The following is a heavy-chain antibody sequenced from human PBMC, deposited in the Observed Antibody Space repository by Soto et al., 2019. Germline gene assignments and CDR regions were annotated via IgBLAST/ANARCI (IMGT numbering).Heavy chain of an antibody. D-gene: IGHD2-21*01. Sequence: SVKVSCKASGFTFTSSAVQWVRQARGQRLEWMGWIVVGSGNTNYAQRFQERVTITRDMSTSTAYMEPSSLISEDTAVYYCAADGDGYDQKVDYWGQGTLVTVSS. CDR3: AADGDGYDQKVDY. J-gene: IGHJ4*02. V-gene: IGHV1-58*01. CDR1: GFTFTSSA. CDR2: IVVGSGNT.